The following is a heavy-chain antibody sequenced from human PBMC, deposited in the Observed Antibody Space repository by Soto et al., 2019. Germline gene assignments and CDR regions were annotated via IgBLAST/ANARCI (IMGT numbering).Heavy chain of an antibody. CDR2: IRSKAYGGTT. V-gene: IGHV3-49*05. CDR3: ARDLLGVATDLYELGYFDY. CDR1: GFTFGDYA. D-gene: IGHD5-12*01. J-gene: IGHJ4*02. Sequence: EVQLVESGGGLVKPGRSLRLSCTASGFTFGDYAMSWFRQAPGKGLEWVGFIRSKAYGGTTEYAASVKGRFTISRDDSKSIAYLQMNSLKTEDTAVYYCARDLLGVATDLYELGYFDYWGQGTLVTVSS.